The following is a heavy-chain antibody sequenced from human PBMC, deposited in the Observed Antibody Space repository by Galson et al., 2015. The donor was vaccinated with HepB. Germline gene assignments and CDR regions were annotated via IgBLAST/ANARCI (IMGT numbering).Heavy chain of an antibody. J-gene: IGHJ4*02. Sequence: SVKVSCKASGYTFTSYGISWVRQAPGQGLEWMGWISAYNGNTNYAQKLQGRVTMTTDTSTSTAYMELRSLRSDDTAVYYCARGGGYCSGGSCYSPGPFDYWGQGTLVTVSS. D-gene: IGHD2-15*01. V-gene: IGHV1-18*01. CDR3: ARGGGYCSGGSCYSPGPFDY. CDR2: ISAYNGNT. CDR1: GYTFTSYG.